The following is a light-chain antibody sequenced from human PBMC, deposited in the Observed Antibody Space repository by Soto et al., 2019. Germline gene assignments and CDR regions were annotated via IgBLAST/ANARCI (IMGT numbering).Light chain of an antibody. Sequence: QSVLTQTPSASGTPGQSVTISCSGSNSNMGRNYVYWYQQVPGTAPKLLMYRNDVRPSGVPDRFTGSKSGTSASLAISGLRSEDEADYYYAVWDNSLNGVAFGGGTKVTVL. J-gene: IGLJ2*01. CDR3: AVWDNSLNGVA. CDR1: NSNMGRNY. CDR2: RND. V-gene: IGLV1-47*01.